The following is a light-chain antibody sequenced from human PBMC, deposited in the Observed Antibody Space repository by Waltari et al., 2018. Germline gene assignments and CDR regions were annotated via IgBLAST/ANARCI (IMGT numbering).Light chain of an antibody. J-gene: IGLJ3*02. CDR2: VNSDGSH. V-gene: IGLV4-69*01. CDR1: GEYSAYA. CDR3: QTWGTGIQV. Sequence: LVLTQSPSASASLGASVKLTCSLPGEYSAYAIAWHPQQPLKGPRYLMTVNSDGSHKEGDGISERFACSSSDLDGYLIICRLQSDDEADYFCQTWGTGIQVCGSGTKLTVL.